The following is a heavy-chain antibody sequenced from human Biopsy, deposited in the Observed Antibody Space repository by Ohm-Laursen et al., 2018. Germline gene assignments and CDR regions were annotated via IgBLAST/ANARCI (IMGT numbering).Heavy chain of an antibody. D-gene: IGHD1-1*01. CDR1: GFTFDDYA. J-gene: IGHJ6*02. CDR3: AKDVRVKVQLNGMDV. Sequence: RSLRLSCAASGFTFDDYATHWVRQAPGKGLEWVSGISWHSGSRGYADSVKGRFTISRDNAKKLLYLQMNSLRAEDTALYYCAKDVRVKVQLNGMDVWGQGTTVTVSS. CDR2: ISWHSGSR. V-gene: IGHV3-9*01.